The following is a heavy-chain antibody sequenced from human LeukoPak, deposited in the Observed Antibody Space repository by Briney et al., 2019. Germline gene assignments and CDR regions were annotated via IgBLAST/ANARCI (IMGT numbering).Heavy chain of an antibody. CDR3: ARDAVNIVVVPAATIVYYGMDV. J-gene: IGHJ6*02. CDR1: GYTFTGYY. Sequence: ASVKVSCTASGYTFTGYYMHWVRQAPGQGLEWMGWINPNSGGTNYAQKFQGRVTMTRDTSISTAYMELSRLRSDGTAVYYCARDAVNIVVVPAATIVYYGMDVWGQGTTVTVSS. V-gene: IGHV1-2*02. CDR2: INPNSGGT. D-gene: IGHD2-2*01.